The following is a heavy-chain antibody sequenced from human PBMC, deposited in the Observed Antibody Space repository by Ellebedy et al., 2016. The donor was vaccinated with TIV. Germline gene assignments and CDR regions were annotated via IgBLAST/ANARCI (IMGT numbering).Heavy chain of an antibody. D-gene: IGHD3-16*01. V-gene: IGHV3-33*01. Sequence: GESLKISCAASGLTFSSYGMHWVRQAPGKGPEWVAIIWFDGSQKYYADSVKGRFTIARDNSNNRLYLQMDSLRAEDTAVYYCSAGENGDYWGQGTLVTVSS. CDR3: SAGENGDY. CDR1: GLTFSSYG. CDR2: IWFDGSQK. J-gene: IGHJ4*02.